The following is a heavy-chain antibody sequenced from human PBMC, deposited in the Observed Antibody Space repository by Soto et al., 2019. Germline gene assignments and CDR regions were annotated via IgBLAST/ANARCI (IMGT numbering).Heavy chain of an antibody. V-gene: IGHV4-31*03. J-gene: IGHJ4*01. CDR1: GGSSYSGGSY. CDR2: ISCSRST. Sequence: QVQLQESAPGLVQPSQTLSLTCTVSGGSSYSGGSYWSWIRQHSGTGLERTGHISCSRSTYYITSLKSRVTISVDTCRNQFSVIVNSETAADTAVYYCARGVLDWGQGTLVTVSS. D-gene: IGHD6-6*01. CDR3: ARGVLD.